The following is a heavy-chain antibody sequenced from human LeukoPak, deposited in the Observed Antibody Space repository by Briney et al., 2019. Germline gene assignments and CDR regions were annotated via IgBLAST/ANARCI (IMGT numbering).Heavy chain of an antibody. CDR3: ARGPTYYYDSSGYYKVY. V-gene: IGHV3-21*01. J-gene: IGHJ4*02. D-gene: IGHD3-22*01. Sequence: KPGGSLRLSCAASGFTVSSNYMSWVRQAPGKGLEWVSSISSSSSYIYYADSVKGRFTISGDNAKNSLYLQMNSLRAEDTAVYYCARGPTYYYDSSGYYKVYWGQGTLVTVSS. CDR2: ISSSSSYI. CDR1: GFTVSSNY.